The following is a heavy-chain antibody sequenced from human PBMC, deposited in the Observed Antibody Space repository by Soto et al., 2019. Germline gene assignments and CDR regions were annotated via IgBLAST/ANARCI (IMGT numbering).Heavy chain of an antibody. Sequence: SETLSLTCTVSGGSISSYYWSWIRQPPGKGLEWIGYIYYSGSTNYNPSLKSRVTMSVDTSKNQFSLRLSSVTAADTAIYYCATRITVFGLLIPPFDPWGQGTLVTVSS. D-gene: IGHD3-3*01. V-gene: IGHV4-59*03. CDR2: IYYSGST. J-gene: IGHJ5*02. CDR1: GGSISSYY. CDR3: ATRITVFGLLIPPFDP.